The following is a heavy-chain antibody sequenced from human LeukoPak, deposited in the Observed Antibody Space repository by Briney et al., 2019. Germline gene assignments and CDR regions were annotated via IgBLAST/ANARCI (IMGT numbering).Heavy chain of an antibody. Sequence: SETLSLTCTVSGDSISSGAYYWSWIRQHPGKGLEWIGYFYYSGSTYYNPSLKSRVTISVDTSKNQFSLDLSSVTAADTAVYYCARDLGDGYLANDYWGQGTLVTVSS. J-gene: IGHJ4*02. V-gene: IGHV4-31*03. CDR3: ARDLGDGYLANDY. CDR1: GDSISSGAYY. D-gene: IGHD5-24*01. CDR2: FYYSGST.